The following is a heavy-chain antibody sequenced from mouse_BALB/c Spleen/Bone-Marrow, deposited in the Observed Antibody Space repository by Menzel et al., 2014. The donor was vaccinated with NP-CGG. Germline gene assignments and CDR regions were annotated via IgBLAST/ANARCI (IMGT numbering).Heavy chain of an antibody. CDR3: ARSPYDYAAMDY. J-gene: IGHJ4*01. CDR1: GFTFSSFG. V-gene: IGHV5-17*02. D-gene: IGHD2-4*01. Sequence: EVKLMESGGGLVQPGGSRKLSYAASGFTFSSFGMHWVRQAPEKGLEWVAYISSGSSTIYYADTVKGRFTISRDNPKNTLFLQMTSLRSEDTAMYYCARSPYDYAAMDYWGQGTSVTVSS. CDR2: ISSGSSTI.